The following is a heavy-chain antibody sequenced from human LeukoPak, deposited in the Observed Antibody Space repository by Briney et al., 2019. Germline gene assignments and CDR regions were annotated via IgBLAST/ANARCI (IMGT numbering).Heavy chain of an antibody. CDR3: ARESYYNRYYFDY. D-gene: IGHD3-10*01. Sequence: GGSLRLSCAASGFTFSSYGMSWVRQAPGKGLEWVSVIYSGGSTYYADSVKGRFTISRDNSKNTLYLQMNSLRAEDTAVYYCARESYYNRYYFDYWGQGTLVTVSS. V-gene: IGHV3-53*01. CDR2: IYSGGST. CDR1: GFTFSSYG. J-gene: IGHJ4*02.